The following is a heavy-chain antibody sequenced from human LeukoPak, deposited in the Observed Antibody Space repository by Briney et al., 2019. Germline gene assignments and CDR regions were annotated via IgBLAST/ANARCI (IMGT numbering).Heavy chain of an antibody. CDR3: AKEHSYGLRPYYFDY. CDR1: GFTFDDYA. Sequence: TGRSLRLSCAASGFTFDDYAMHWVRQAPGKGLEWVSGISWNSGSIGYADSVKGRFTISRDNAKNSLYLQMNGLRAEDTALYYCAKEHSYGLRPYYFDYWGQGTLVTVSS. V-gene: IGHV3-9*01. CDR2: ISWNSGSI. J-gene: IGHJ4*02. D-gene: IGHD5-18*01.